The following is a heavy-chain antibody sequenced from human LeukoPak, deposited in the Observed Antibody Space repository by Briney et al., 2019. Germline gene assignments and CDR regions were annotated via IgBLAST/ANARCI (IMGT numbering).Heavy chain of an antibody. D-gene: IGHD1-7*01. V-gene: IGHV3-30-3*01. CDR1: GFTFSDYA. J-gene: IGHJ4*02. Sequence: PEGSLRLSCAASGFTFSDYAMHWFRQAPGKGLEWVAVISKDGSDKYYPGSVRGRFTISRDNSKNTIYLQMDSLRAEDTAIYYCARDYWWNYDYWGQGTLVTISS. CDR3: ARDYWWNYDY. CDR2: ISKDGSDK.